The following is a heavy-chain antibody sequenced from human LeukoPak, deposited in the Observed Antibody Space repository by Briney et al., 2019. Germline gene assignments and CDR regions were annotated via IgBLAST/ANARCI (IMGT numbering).Heavy chain of an antibody. D-gene: IGHD2-2*01. CDR1: GFTFSNYW. CDR3: AREYATSAPYYYDYMDV. J-gene: IGHJ6*03. V-gene: IGHV3-7*01. Sequence: GGCLRLSCAASGFTFSNYWMTWVRQAPGKGLEWVANIKQDENDKYYVDSVKGRFTISRDNAKNSLYLQMNNLRVEDTAVYYCAREYATSAPYYYDYMDVWGKGTTVTVSS. CDR2: IKQDENDK.